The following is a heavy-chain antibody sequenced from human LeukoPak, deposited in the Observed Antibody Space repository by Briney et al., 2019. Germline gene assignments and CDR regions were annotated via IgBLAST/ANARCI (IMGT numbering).Heavy chain of an antibody. J-gene: IGHJ4*02. Sequence: GGSVRLSCVGSGFIFSNALRSWVRQAPGKGLEWVGRIKTETDGGTTDYAAPVKGRFTISRDDSKNTLYLQMNSLKTEDTAVYYCTTPQLWLRGALGYWGQRTLVTVTS. CDR2: IKTETDGGTT. CDR1: GFIFSNAL. V-gene: IGHV3-15*01. CDR3: TTPQLWLRGALGY. D-gene: IGHD5-18*01.